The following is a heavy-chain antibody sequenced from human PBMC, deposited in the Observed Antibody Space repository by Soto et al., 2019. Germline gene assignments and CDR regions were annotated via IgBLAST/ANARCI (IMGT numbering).Heavy chain of an antibody. J-gene: IGHJ4*02. CDR1: GFTFSSYA. CDR2: ISSNGGST. V-gene: IGHV3-64D*08. CDR3: VKLGTGTTLTYDY. D-gene: IGHD1-7*01. Sequence: GGSLRLSCSASGFTFSSYAMHWVRQAPGKGLEYVSAISSNGGSTYYADSVKGRFTISRDNSKNTLYLQMSSLRAEDTAVYYCVKLGTGTTLTYDYWGQGTLVTVSS.